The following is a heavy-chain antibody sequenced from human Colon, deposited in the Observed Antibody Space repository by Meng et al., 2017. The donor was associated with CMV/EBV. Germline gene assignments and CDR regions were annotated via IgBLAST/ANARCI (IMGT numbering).Heavy chain of an antibody. CDR1: GFTFSSYA. Sequence: GESLKISCAASGFTFSSYAMSWVRQAAGKGLEWVSGISGSGYSTHYADSVKGRFTISRDNSKNTLYLQMNSLRAEDTAVYYCAKVSAGYDILTGYLYFDYWGQGTLVTVSS. CDR2: ISGSGYST. J-gene: IGHJ4*02. V-gene: IGHV3-23*01. CDR3: AKVSAGYDILTGYLYFDY. D-gene: IGHD3-9*01.